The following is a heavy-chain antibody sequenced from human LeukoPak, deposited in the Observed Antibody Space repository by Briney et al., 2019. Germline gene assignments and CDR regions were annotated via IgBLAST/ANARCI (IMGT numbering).Heavy chain of an antibody. J-gene: IGHJ3*02. CDR2: ISYDGSNK. V-gene: IGHV3-30*18. CDR3: AKERAELRYFDWLPYGAFDI. CDR1: GFTFSSYG. Sequence: GSLRLSCAASGFTFSSYGMHWVRQAPGKGLEWVAVISYDGSNKYYGDSVKGRFTISRDNSKNTLYLQMNSLRAEDTAVYYCAKERAELRYFDWLPYGAFDIWGQGTMVTVSS. D-gene: IGHD3-9*01.